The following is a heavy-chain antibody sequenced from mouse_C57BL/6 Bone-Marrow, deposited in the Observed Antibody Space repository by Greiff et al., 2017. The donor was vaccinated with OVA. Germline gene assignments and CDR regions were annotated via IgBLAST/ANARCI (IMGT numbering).Heavy chain of an antibody. CDR3: ARWAYYGPFAY. Sequence: QVQLQQPGAELVRPGTSVKLSCKASGYTFTSYWMHWVKQRPGQGLEWIGVIDPSDSYTNYNQKFKGKATLTVDTSSSTAYMQLSSLTSEDSAVYYCARWAYYGPFAYWGQGTLVTVSA. V-gene: IGHV1-59*01. CDR1: GYTFTSYW. CDR2: IDPSDSYT. J-gene: IGHJ3*01. D-gene: IGHD1-1*01.